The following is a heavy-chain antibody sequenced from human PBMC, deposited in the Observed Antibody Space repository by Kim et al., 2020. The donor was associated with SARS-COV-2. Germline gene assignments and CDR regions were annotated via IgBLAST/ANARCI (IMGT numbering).Heavy chain of an antibody. D-gene: IGHD3-22*01. Sequence: GGSLRLSCAASGFTFSDYYMSWIRQAPGKGVEWVSYISSSSSYTNYADSVKGRFTISRDNAKNSLYLQMNSLRAEDTAVYYCARAFCPSSGYLRHDAFDIWGQGRMVTVSS. CDR2: ISSSSSYT. J-gene: IGHJ3*02. V-gene: IGHV3-11*05. CDR1: GFTFSDYY. CDR3: ARAFCPSSGYLRHDAFDI.